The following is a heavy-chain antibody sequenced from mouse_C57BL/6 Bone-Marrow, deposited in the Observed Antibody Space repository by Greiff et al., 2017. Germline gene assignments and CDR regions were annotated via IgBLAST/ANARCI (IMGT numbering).Heavy chain of an antibody. CDR1: GFNIKDDY. CDR3: SAGDYGGSAY. Sequence: VQLQQSGAELVRPGASVKLSCTASGFNIKDDYMHWVKQRPEQGLEWIGWIDPENGDTEYASKFQGKATITADTSSNTAYLQLSSLTSEDTAVYYCSAGDYGGSAYWGRGCRVSVSA. J-gene: IGHJ3*01. CDR2: IDPENGDT. V-gene: IGHV14-4*01. D-gene: IGHD2-4*01.